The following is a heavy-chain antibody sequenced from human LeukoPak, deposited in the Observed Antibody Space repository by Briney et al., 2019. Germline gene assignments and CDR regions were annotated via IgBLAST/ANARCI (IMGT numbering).Heavy chain of an antibody. J-gene: IGHJ6*02. CDR3: AKDLGAAAGYYYYGMDV. V-gene: IGHV3-23*01. Sequence: PGGSLRLSCAASGFPFSTYVMSWVRQAPGKGLEWVSAISGSGGSTYYADSVKGRFTISRDNSKNTLYLQMNSLRAEDTAVYYCAKDLGAAAGYYYYGMDVWGQGTTVTVSS. D-gene: IGHD6-13*01. CDR1: GFPFSTYV. CDR2: ISGSGGST.